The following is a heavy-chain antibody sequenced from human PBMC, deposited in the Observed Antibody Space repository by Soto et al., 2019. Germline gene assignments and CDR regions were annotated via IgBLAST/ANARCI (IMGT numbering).Heavy chain of an antibody. CDR2: INPNSGGT. CDR1: GYTFTGYY. CDR3: ARALTGTTPNYYYYYGMDV. D-gene: IGHD1-7*01. V-gene: IGHV1-2*04. Sequence: EASVKVSCKASGYTFTGYYMHWVRQAPGQGLEWMGWINPNSGGTNYAQKFQGWVTMTRDTSISTAYMELSRLRSDDTAVYCCARALTGTTPNYYYYYGMDVWGQGTTVTVSS. J-gene: IGHJ6*02.